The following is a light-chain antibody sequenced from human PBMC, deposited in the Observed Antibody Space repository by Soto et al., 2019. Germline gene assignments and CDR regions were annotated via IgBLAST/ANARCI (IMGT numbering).Light chain of an antibody. CDR1: QSVSSN. V-gene: IGKV3-15*01. CDR3: QQYNNWPRT. J-gene: IGKJ1*01. Sequence: EIVMTQSPATLSVSPGERATLSCRSSQSVSSNLAWYQQKPGQAPRLLIYGASTRATAFPARFSGSGSGTECTLTISSLQSEDFAVYYWQQYNNWPRTFGQGTKVEIK. CDR2: GAS.